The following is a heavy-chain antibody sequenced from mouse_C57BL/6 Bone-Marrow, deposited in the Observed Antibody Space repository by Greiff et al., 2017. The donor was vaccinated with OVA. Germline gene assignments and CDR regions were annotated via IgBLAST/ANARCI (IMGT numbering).Heavy chain of an antibody. V-gene: IGHV1-81*01. J-gene: IGHJ3*01. CDR2: IYPRSGNT. Sequence: QVQLQQSGAELARPGASVKLSCKASGYTFTSYGISWVKQRTGQGLEWIGEIYPRSGNTYYNEKFKGKATLTADKSSSTAYMELRSLTSEDSAVYFCARGWLLRRAWFAYWGQGTLVTASA. CDR1: GYTFTSYG. D-gene: IGHD2-3*01. CDR3: ARGWLLRRAWFAY.